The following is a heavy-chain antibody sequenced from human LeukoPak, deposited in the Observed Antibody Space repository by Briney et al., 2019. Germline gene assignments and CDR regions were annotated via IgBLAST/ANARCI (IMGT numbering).Heavy chain of an antibody. J-gene: IGHJ5*02. D-gene: IGHD3-9*01. Sequence: SETLSLTCTVSGGSISNYYWSWIRQPPGKGLEWIGYIYYSGSTNYNPSLKSRVTISVDTSKNQFSLKLSSVTAADTAVYYCARDPRKTYYDILAGGFDPWGQGTLVTVSS. CDR2: IYYSGST. CDR1: GGSISNYY. V-gene: IGHV4-59*01. CDR3: ARDPRKTYYDILAGGFDP.